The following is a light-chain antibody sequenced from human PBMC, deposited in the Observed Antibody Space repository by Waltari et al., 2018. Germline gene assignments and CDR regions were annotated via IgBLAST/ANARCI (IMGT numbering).Light chain of an antibody. CDR3: QSYDSGLGVV. Sequence: HSVLTQPPSVSGAPGQRVTISCSGSSPNIGSAYTVHWYKQLPGTPPKPLTYGTTYRPSGVPDRISGSKSGASASLAITGLQAEDEADYYCQSYDSGLGVVFGGGTKLTVL. V-gene: IGLV1-40*01. CDR1: SPNIGSAYT. CDR2: GTT. J-gene: IGLJ2*01.